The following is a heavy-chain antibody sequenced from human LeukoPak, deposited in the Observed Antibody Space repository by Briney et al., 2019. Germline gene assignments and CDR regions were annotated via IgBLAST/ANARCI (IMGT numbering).Heavy chain of an antibody. J-gene: IGHJ4*02. D-gene: IGHD6-13*01. CDR3: ATMRQLSSPLYYFDY. CDR1: EFTFSTYS. V-gene: IGHV3-21*01. CDR2: MTGNSRYI. Sequence: GGSLRLSCVASEFTFSTYSMNWVRQAPGKGLEWVSSMTGNSRYIYYADSVKGRFTISRDNAENSLSLQMNGLRAEDTAVYYCATMRQLSSPLYYFDYWGQGTLVTVSS.